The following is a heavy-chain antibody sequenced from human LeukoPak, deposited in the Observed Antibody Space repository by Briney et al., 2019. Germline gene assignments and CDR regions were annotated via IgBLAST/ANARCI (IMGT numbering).Heavy chain of an antibody. Sequence: PSETLSLTCTVSGGSISSSGYYWGWLRQPPGKGLEWIGSIYYSGSTYYNPSLKSRVTISRDTSKNQFSLNLYPVTAADTAVYYCAREVAIFGVVINSGAFDIWGQGTMVTVSS. CDR1: GGSISSSGYY. CDR3: AREVAIFGVVINSGAFDI. CDR2: IYYSGST. J-gene: IGHJ3*02. V-gene: IGHV4-39*02. D-gene: IGHD3-3*01.